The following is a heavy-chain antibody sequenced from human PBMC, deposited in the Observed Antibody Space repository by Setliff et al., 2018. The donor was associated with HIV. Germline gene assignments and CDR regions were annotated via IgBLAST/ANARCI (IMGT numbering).Heavy chain of an antibody. Sequence: GSLRLSCTASGFTFSSYEFNWVRQVPGKGLEWVSVIYSGGSSTYYADSVKGRFTISRDNSKNTLYLHMNSLRAEDTAVYYCAKASSGGVVATITYYYYFYMDVWGKGTTVTVSS. D-gene: IGHD5-12*01. CDR2: IYSGGSST. CDR3: AKASSGGVVATITYYYYFYMDV. CDR1: GFTFSSYE. V-gene: IGHV3-23*03. J-gene: IGHJ6*03.